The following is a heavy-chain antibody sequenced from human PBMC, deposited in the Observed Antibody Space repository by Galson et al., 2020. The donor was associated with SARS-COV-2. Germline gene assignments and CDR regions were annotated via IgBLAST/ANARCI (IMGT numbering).Heavy chain of an antibody. D-gene: IGHD4-17*01. CDR2: ISYDGSNK. J-gene: IGHJ4*02. V-gene: IGHV3-30*18. CDR3: AKDLRGNGDYPRV. CDR1: GFTFSSYG. Sequence: GGSLRLSCAASGFTFSSYGMHWVRQAPGKGLEWVAVISYDGSNKYYADSVKGRFTISRDNSKNTLYLQMNSLRAEDTAVYYCAKDLRGNGDYPRVWGQGTLVTVSS.